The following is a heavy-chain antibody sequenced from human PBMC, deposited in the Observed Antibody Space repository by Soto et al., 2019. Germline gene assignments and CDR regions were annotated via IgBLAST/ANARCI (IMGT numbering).Heavy chain of an antibody. CDR1: GGFVSSGSYY. D-gene: IGHD1-1*01. CDR3: ARVERGNATTVVNAFDI. J-gene: IGHJ3*02. V-gene: IGHV4-34*01. Sequence: QVQLQQWGAGLLKPSETLSLTCAVYGGFVSSGSYYWSWIRQPPGKGLEWIGEMSHSGGTHFNPSLQRRVTISVDTSKNQLSLKMSSVTAADTALYYCARVERGNATTVVNAFDIWGPGTMVTVSS. CDR2: MSHSGGT.